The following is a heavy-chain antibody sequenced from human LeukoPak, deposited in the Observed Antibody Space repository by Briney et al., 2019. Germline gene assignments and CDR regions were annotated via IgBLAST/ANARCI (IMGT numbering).Heavy chain of an antibody. D-gene: IGHD3-3*01. V-gene: IGHV4-31*03. CDR3: ARGLRTTLGVVDAFDI. CDR1: GGSISSGNYY. J-gene: IGHJ3*02. Sequence: SETLSLTCTVSGGSISSGNYYWSWIRQHPGKGLECIGYIYYSGSTYYNPSLKSRITISVDTSKNQFSLMLSSVTAADTAVYYCARGLRTTLGVVDAFDIWGQGTMVTVS. CDR2: IYYSGST.